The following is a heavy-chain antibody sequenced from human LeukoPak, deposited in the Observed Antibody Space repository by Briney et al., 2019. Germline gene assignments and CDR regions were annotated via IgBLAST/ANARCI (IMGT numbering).Heavy chain of an antibody. J-gene: IGHJ6*03. V-gene: IGHV1-8*03. D-gene: IGHD6-13*01. Sequence: GASVKVSCKASGYTFTSYDINWVRQATGQGLEWMGWMNPNSGNTGYAQKFQGRVTITRNTSISTAYMELSSLRSEDTAVCYCARRSSWDYYYYYMDVWGKGTTVTVSS. CDR1: GYTFTSYD. CDR2: MNPNSGNT. CDR3: ARRSSWDYYYYYMDV.